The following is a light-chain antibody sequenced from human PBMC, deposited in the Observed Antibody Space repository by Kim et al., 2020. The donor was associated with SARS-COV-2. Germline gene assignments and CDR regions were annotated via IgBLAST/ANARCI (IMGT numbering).Light chain of an antibody. V-gene: IGLV6-57*04. Sequence: NFMLTQPHSVSESPGKTVTISCTRSSGSVDDNYVQWYQQRPGGVPPDVIYEDDQRPSGVSDRFSGSIDNSSNSASLTISVLRTEDEADYYCQSYNRDNVLFGGGTQLTVL. J-gene: IGLJ2*01. CDR1: SGSVDDNY. CDR3: QSYNRDNVL. CDR2: EDD.